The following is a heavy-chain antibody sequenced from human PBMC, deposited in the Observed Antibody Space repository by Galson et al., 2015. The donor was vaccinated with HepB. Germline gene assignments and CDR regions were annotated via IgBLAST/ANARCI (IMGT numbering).Heavy chain of an antibody. CDR2: IKSKSDGGTT. CDR3: TTVSGYNSSWKRYFQH. D-gene: IGHD6-13*01. Sequence: SLRLSCAASGFTFNNAWMSWVRQAPGKGLEWVGRIKSKSDGGTTDYAAPVKGRFTISRDDSKNTLYLQMNSLKTEDTAVYYCTTVSGYNSSWKRYFQHWGQGTLVTVSS. CDR1: GFTFNNAW. V-gene: IGHV3-15*01. J-gene: IGHJ1*01.